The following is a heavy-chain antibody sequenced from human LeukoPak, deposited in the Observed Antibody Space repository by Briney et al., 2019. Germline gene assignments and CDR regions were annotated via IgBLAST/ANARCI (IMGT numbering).Heavy chain of an antibody. CDR2: MNPNNGNT. CDR3: ARVRRELLDYSFDY. CDR1: GYTFTSYD. J-gene: IGHJ4*02. D-gene: IGHD1-7*01. Sequence: GASVKVSCKASGYTFTSYDIIWLRQATGQGLEWMGWMNPNNGNTGYAQKFQGRVTMTTDTSTNTAYMELRSLRSDDTAVYYCARVRRELLDYSFDYWGQGTLVTVSS. V-gene: IGHV1-8*02.